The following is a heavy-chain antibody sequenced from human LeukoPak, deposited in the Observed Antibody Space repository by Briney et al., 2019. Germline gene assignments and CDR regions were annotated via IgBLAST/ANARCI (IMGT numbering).Heavy chain of an antibody. V-gene: IGHV3-74*01. CDR2: INSDGTST. Sequence: PGGSLRLSXAASGFTFSSYWMHWVRQAPGEGLVCVSRINSDGTSTTYADSVKGRFTISRDNARNTLYMQMNSLRDEDTAVYYCARATLDIVGATRTFDYWGQGTLVTVSS. J-gene: IGHJ4*02. CDR1: GFTFSSYW. CDR3: ARATLDIVGATRTFDY. D-gene: IGHD2-2*03.